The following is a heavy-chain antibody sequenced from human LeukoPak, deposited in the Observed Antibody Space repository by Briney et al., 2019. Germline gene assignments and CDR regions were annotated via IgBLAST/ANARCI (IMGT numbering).Heavy chain of an antibody. V-gene: IGHV4-39*07. CDR3: ARVGATTVYYYYMDV. CDR2: IYYSGST. D-gene: IGHD1-26*01. Sequence: SSETLSLTCTVSGGSITSSNYYWGWIRQPPGKGLEWIGSIYYSGSTYYNPSLKSRVTISVDTSKNQFSLKLSSVTAADTAVYYCARVGATTVYYYYMDVWGKGTTVTISS. CDR1: GGSITSSNYY. J-gene: IGHJ6*03.